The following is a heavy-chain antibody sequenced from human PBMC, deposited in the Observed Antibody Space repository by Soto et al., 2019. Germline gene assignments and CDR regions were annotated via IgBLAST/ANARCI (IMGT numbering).Heavy chain of an antibody. CDR1: GFTFSSYS. V-gene: IGHV3-48*02. Sequence: GGSLRLSCAASGFTFSSYSMNWVRQAPGKGLEWVSYISSSSSTIYYADSVKGRFTISRDNAKNSLYLQMNSLRDEDTAVYYCARVKDYYDSSGNDYWGQGTLVTVSS. CDR3: ARVKDYYDSSGNDY. J-gene: IGHJ4*02. CDR2: ISSSSSTI. D-gene: IGHD3-22*01.